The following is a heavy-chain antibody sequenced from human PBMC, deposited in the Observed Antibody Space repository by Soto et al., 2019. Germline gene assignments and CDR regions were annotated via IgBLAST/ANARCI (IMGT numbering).Heavy chain of an antibody. CDR2: IYYSGST. D-gene: IGHD3-16*01. CDR3: ARLTGYYFDY. CDR1: GGSISSSSYY. V-gene: IGHV4-39*01. J-gene: IGHJ4*02. Sequence: SETLSLTCTVSGGSISSSSYYWGWIRQPPGKGLEWIGSIYYSGSTYYNPSLKSRVTISVDTSKNQFSLKLSSATAADTAVYYCARLTGYYFDYWGQGTLVTVSS.